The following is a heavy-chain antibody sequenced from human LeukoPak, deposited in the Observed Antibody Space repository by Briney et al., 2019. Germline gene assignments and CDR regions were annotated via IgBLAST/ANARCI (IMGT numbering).Heavy chain of an antibody. CDR3: ARDPTYSTPGWLDP. D-gene: IGHD5-24*01. CDR2: INAGNGNT. CDR1: GYTFTSYA. Sequence: GASVKVSCKASGYTFTSYAMHWVRQAPGQRLEWMGWINAGNGNTKYSQKFQGRVTITRETSASTAYMELGSLRSEDTAVYYCARDPTYSTPGWLDPWGQGTLVTVSS. J-gene: IGHJ5*02. V-gene: IGHV1-3*01.